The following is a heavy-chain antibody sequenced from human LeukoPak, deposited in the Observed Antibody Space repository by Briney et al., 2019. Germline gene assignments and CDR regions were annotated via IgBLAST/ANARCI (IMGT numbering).Heavy chain of an antibody. CDR2: IYYSGST. V-gene: IGHV4-59*08. CDR3: ARHQELGFYDAFDI. CDR1: GAPISSYY. D-gene: IGHD7-27*01. J-gene: IGHJ3*02. Sequence: SETLSLTCTVSGAPISSYYWSWIRQPPGKGLEWIGYIYYSGSTNYNPSLKSRVTISIDTSKNQFSLKLDSVTAADTAMYYCARHQELGFYDAFDIWGQGTMLTVSS.